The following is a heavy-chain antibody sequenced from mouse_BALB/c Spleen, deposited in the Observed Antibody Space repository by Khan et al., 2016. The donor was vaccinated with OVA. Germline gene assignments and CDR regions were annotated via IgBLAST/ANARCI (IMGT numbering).Heavy chain of an antibody. J-gene: IGHJ1*01. CDR2: IYYSGTV. CDR3: ARDYGSLYWYFDV. V-gene: IGHV3-5*02. D-gene: IGHD1-1*01. CDR1: GISNTSGNYR. Sequence: VQLQQSGPGLVKPSQTVSLTCTVTGISNTSGNYRWSWIRQFPGNKLEWIGNIYYSGTVTYNPSLTSRTTITRDTSKNQFFLEMNSLTAEDTATYYCARDYGSLYWYFDVWGAGTTVTVSS.